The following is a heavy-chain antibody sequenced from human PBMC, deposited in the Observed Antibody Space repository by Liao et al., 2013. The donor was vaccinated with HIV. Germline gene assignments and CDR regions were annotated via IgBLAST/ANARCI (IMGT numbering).Heavy chain of an antibody. CDR1: GGSISSYY. J-gene: IGHJ2*01. V-gene: IGHV4-4*07. D-gene: IGHD3-3*01. Sequence: QVHLQESGPGLVMPSETLSLTCTVSGGSISSYYWTWIRRPAGKGLEWIGQIYTSGSTNYNPSLKSRVTISLDTSKNQFSLRLSSVTASDTAVYYCARAFGETGRASPMAYWYFVSPGARWHPTSLSPQ. CDR3: ARAFGETGRASPMAYWYFVSP. CDR2: IYTSGST.